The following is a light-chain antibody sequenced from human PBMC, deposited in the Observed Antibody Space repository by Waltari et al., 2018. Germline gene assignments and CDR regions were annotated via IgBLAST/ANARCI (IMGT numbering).Light chain of an antibody. J-gene: IGKJ3*01. Sequence: EIVMTQSPATLSVSPGERATLSCRASQSVRSNLAWYQQKPGQAPRRLIYGASTRATGIPSRFTGSGSETEFTLTISSLQSEDFAIYYCQQYDDWPLTFGPGTKVDIK. V-gene: IGKV3-15*01. CDR1: QSVRSN. CDR2: GAS. CDR3: QQYDDWPLT.